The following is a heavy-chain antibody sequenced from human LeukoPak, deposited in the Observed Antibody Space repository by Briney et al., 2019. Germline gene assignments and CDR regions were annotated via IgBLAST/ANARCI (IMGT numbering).Heavy chain of an antibody. Sequence: GGSLRLSCAASGFTFSNYDMAWVRQAPGKRLEWVSAILASGGATYYTDSLKGRFTISRDNSKNTLFLQMNSLRAEDTAVYYCAKPYDASGTPTGGDWGQGTLVTVSS. CDR1: GFTFSNYD. CDR3: AKPYDASGTPTGGD. CDR2: ILASGGAT. V-gene: IGHV3-23*01. D-gene: IGHD3-10*01. J-gene: IGHJ4*02.